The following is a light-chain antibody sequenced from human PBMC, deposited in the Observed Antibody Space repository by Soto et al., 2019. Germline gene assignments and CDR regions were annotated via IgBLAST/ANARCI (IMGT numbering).Light chain of an antibody. J-gene: IGKJ1*01. V-gene: IGKV1-5*03. Sequence: DIQMTQSPSTLSASVGDRVTITCRASQRISIWLDLYQQKPGKAPKLLISKASSLESGVPSRFSGSGCGTQCPLTISRPQPDDFATSYCQQYNSYRTFGQGTKVKVK. CDR2: KAS. CDR3: QQYNSYRT. CDR1: QRISIW.